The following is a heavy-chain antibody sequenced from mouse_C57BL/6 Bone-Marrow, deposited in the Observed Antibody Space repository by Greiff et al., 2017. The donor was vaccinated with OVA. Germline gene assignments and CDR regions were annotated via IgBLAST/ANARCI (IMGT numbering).Heavy chain of an antibody. D-gene: IGHD2-4*01. Sequence: VQLQQSGAELVRPGASVKLSCTASGFNIKDDYMHWVKQRPEQGLEWIGWIDPETGDTEYASKFQGKATITADESSNTAYLQLSSLTSEDTAVYYCTTKDYAWLSYWGQGTVVTVTA. CDR1: GFNIKDDY. CDR3: TTKDYAWLSY. V-gene: IGHV14-4*01. CDR2: IDPETGDT. J-gene: IGHJ3*01.